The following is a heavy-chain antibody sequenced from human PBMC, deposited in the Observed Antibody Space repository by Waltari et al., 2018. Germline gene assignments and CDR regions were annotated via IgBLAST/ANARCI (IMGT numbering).Heavy chain of an antibody. V-gene: IGHV1-2*06. J-gene: IGHJ3*02. D-gene: IGHD6-13*01. CDR2: INPTSGGT. CDR1: GYTFTGYY. CDR3: ARDFSSWPDAFDI. Sequence: QVQLVQSGAEVKKPGASVKVSCKASGYTFTGYYMHWVRQAPGQGLEWMGRINPTSGGTNYAQKFQGRVTMTRDTSISTAYMELSRLRSDDTAVYYCARDFSSWPDAFDIWGQGTMVTVSS.